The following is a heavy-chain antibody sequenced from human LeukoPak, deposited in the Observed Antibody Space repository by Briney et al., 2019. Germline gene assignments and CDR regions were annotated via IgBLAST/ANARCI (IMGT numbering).Heavy chain of an antibody. Sequence: GGSLRLPCAASGFTFSSYSMNWVRQAPGKGLEWVSSISSSSSYIYYADSVKGRFTISRDNAKNSLYLQMNSLRAEDTAVYYCARVMGDSGSRVSNYWGQGTLVAVSS. V-gene: IGHV3-21*01. CDR3: ARVMGDSGSRVSNY. CDR1: GFTFSSYS. J-gene: IGHJ4*02. CDR2: ISSSSSYI. D-gene: IGHD1-26*01.